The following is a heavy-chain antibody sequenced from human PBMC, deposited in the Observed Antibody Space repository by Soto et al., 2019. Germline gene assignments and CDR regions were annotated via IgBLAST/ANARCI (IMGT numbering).Heavy chain of an antibody. CDR2: IFSNDEK. V-gene: IGHV2-26*01. CDR1: GFSLSNAGLG. D-gene: IGHD6-13*01. CDR3: ATTYTTSWYWFDP. J-gene: IGHJ5*02. Sequence: QVTVKESGPVLVKPTETLTLTCTVSGFSLSNAGLGVSWIRQPPGKALEWLAHIFSNDEKSYGTSLKSRLTISKDTSKSQVVLTMTNMDPVDTATYYCATTYTTSWYWFDPWVQGTLVTVSS.